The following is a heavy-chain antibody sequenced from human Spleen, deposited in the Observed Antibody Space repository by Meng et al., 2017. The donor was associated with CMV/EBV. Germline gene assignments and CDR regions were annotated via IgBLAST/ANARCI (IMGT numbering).Heavy chain of an antibody. D-gene: IGHD3-3*01. CDR1: GFTFSRYE. Sequence: GGSLRLSCAASGFTFSRYEMNWVRQAPGKGLVWVSRINSDGSSTSYADSVKGRFTISRDNAKNTLYLQMNSLRAEDTAVYYCAREGRGFLEWLFHYYGMDVWGQGTTVTVSS. CDR3: AREGRGFLEWLFHYYGMDV. J-gene: IGHJ6*02. CDR2: INSDGSST. V-gene: IGHV3-74*01.